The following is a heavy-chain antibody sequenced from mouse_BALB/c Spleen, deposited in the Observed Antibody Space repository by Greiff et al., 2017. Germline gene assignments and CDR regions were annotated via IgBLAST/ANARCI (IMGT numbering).Heavy chain of an antibody. J-gene: IGHJ4*01. V-gene: IGHV1-62-2*01. CDR1: GYTFTEYI. D-gene: IGHD1-1*01. CDR2: FYPGSGSI. CDR3: ARHEEASPTTVVASRAMDY. Sequence: QVQLQQSGAELVKPGASVKLSCKASGYTFTEYIIHWVKQRSGQGLEWIGWFYPGSGSIKYNEKFKDKATLTADKSSSTVYMELSRLTSEDSAVYFCARHEEASPTTVVASRAMDYWGQGTSVTVSS.